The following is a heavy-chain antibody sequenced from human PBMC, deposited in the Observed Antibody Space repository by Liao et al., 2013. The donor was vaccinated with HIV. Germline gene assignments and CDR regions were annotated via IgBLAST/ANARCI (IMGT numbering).Heavy chain of an antibody. CDR3: ARGPITTVTVSYYYFDL. CDR2: INHSGST. J-gene: IGHJ2*01. CDR1: GGSFSGYY. Sequence: QVQLQQWGAGLLKPSETLSLTCAVYGGSFSGYYWSWIRQPPGKGLEWIGEINHSGSTNYNPSLKSRVTISVDTSKNQFSLKLSSVTAADTAVYYCARGPITTVTVSYYYFDLWGRGTLVTVSS. V-gene: IGHV4-34*01. D-gene: IGHD4-17*01.